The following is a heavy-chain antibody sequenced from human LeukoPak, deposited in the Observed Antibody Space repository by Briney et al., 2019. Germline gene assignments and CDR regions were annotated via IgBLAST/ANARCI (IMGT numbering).Heavy chain of an antibody. CDR3: ARHRTPNCGGDCYTNYYFDY. J-gene: IGHJ4*02. D-gene: IGHD2-21*02. CDR1: GGSISSSSYY. V-gene: IGHV4-39*01. Sequence: PSEPLTFTCTVSGGSISSSSYYWGWIRQPPGKGLEWIGSIYYSGNTYYNPSLKSRVTISVDTSKNQFSLKQSSVTAADTAVYYCARHRTPNCGGDCYTNYYFDYWGQGTLVTVSS. CDR2: IYYSGNT.